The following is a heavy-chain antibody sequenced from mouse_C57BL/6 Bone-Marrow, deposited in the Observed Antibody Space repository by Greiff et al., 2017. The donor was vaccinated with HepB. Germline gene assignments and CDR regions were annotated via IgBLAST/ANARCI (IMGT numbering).Heavy chain of an antibody. J-gene: IGHJ3*01. Sequence: EVMLVESGGGLVKPGGSLKLSCAASGFTFSDYGMHWVRQAPAKGLGWVAYISSGSSTIYYADTVKGRFTISRDNAKNTQFLQMTSLRSEDTAMYYCARLRRRAWFAYWGQGTLVTVSA. CDR2: ISSGSSTI. D-gene: IGHD1-2*01. CDR1: GFTFSDYG. V-gene: IGHV5-17*01. CDR3: ARLRRRAWFAY.